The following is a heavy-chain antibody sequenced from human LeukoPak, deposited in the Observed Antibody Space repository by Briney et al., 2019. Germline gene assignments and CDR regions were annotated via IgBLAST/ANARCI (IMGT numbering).Heavy chain of an antibody. CDR3: ATGPIAAKGGGLRY. Sequence: ASVKVSCKVSGYTLTELSMHWVRQAPGEGLEWMGGFDPEDGETIYAQKFQGRVTMTEDTSTDTAYMELSSLRSEDTAVYYCATGPIAAKGGGLRYWGQGTLVTVSS. V-gene: IGHV1-24*01. D-gene: IGHD6-6*01. J-gene: IGHJ4*02. CDR2: FDPEDGET. CDR1: GYTLTELS.